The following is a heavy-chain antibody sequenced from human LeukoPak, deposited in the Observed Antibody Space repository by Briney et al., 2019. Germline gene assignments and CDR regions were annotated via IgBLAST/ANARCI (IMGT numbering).Heavy chain of an antibody. J-gene: IGHJ3*02. CDR3: AKPLSSGYIDGFDI. V-gene: IGHV3-23*01. CDR1: GLTFRSHA. D-gene: IGHD3-22*01. Sequence: GGSLRLSCVGSGLTFRSHAMSWVRQAPGKGLEWVSGISGGGGTTYYADSVKGRFTISRDNFKNTVYLQMNSLRAEDTAIYYCAKPLSSGYIDGFDIWGQGTMVTVSS. CDR2: ISGGGGTT.